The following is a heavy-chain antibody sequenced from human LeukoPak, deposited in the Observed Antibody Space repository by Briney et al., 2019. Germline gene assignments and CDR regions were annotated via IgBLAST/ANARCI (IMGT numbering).Heavy chain of an antibody. CDR3: AGVGATFFDY. CDR1: GGSISSSSYY. J-gene: IGHJ4*02. V-gene: IGHV4-39*07. D-gene: IGHD1-26*01. Sequence: IPSETLSLTCTVSGGSISSSSYYWGWIRQPPGKGLEWIGSIYYSGSTYYNPSLKSRVTISVDTSKNQFSLKLSSVTAADTAVYYCAGVGATFFDYWGQGTLVTVSS. CDR2: IYYSGST.